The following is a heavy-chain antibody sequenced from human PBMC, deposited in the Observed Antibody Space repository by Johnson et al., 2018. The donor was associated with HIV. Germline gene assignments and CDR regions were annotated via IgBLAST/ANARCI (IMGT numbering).Heavy chain of an antibody. CDR2: IKQDGSEK. CDR1: GFTFSSYW. D-gene: IGHD6-13*01. J-gene: IGHJ3*02. V-gene: IGHV3-7*05. CDR3: ARDQRHIAAAGPPDAFDI. Sequence: VQLVESGGGLVQPGGSLRLSCAASGFTFSSYWMSWVRQAPGKGLEWVANIKQDGSEKYYVDSVKGRFTISRDNAKNSLYLQMNSLRAEDTAVYYCARDQRHIAAAGPPDAFDIWGQGTMVTVSS.